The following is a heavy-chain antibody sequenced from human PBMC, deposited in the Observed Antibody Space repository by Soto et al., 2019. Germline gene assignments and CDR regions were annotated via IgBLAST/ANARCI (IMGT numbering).Heavy chain of an antibody. CDR3: ARPGSYLIVAFDP. CDR2: INAGNGNT. Sequence: QVQLVQSGAEVKKPGASVRVSCKASGYTFISYAIHWARQAPGQRLEWMGWINAGNGNTKYSQKFQGRVTITRDTSANTAYMELSGLKSEDTAIYYCARPGSYLIVAFDPWGQGTMVTVSS. D-gene: IGHD2-21*01. V-gene: IGHV1-3*01. CDR1: GYTFISYA. J-gene: IGHJ3*01.